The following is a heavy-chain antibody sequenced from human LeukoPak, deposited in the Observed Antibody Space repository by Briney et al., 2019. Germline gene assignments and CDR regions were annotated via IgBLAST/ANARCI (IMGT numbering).Heavy chain of an antibody. D-gene: IGHD3-16*02. V-gene: IGHV4-39*01. CDR3: ARHIGGRYYYYYMDV. Sequence: SETLSLTCTVSGGSISSSSYYWGWIRQPPGKGLEWIGSIYYIGSTYYNPSLKSRVTISVDTSKNQFSPKLSSVTAADTAVYYCARHIGGRYYYYYMDVWGKGTTVTISS. CDR1: GGSISSSSYY. CDR2: IYYIGST. J-gene: IGHJ6*03.